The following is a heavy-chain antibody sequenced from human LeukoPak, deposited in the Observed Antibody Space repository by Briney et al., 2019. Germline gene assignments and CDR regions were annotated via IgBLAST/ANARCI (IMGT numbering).Heavy chain of an antibody. Sequence: SETLSLTCAVYGGSFSGYYWSWIRQPPGKGLEWIGSIYYSGSTYYNPSLKSRVTISVDTSKNQFSLKLSSVTAADTAVYYCARRTVTIYYYYYMDVWGKGTTVTISS. D-gene: IGHD4-17*01. J-gene: IGHJ6*03. CDR3: ARRTVTIYYYYYMDV. CDR2: IYYSGST. CDR1: GGSFSGYY. V-gene: IGHV4-34*01.